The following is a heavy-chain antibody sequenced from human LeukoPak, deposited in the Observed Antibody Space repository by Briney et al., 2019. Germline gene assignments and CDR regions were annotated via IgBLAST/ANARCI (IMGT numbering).Heavy chain of an antibody. D-gene: IGHD3-10*01. CDR1: GFTFSSYA. J-gene: IGHJ6*02. Sequence: GGSLRLSCAASGFTFSSYAMHWVRQAPGKGLEWVAVISYDGSSKYYADSVKGRFTISRDNSKNTLYLQMNSLRAEDTAVYYCARDSHPTMVRGVIITRHYYYGMDVWGQGTTVTVSS. V-gene: IGHV3-30-3*01. CDR2: ISYDGSSK. CDR3: ARDSHPTMVRGVIITRHYYYGMDV.